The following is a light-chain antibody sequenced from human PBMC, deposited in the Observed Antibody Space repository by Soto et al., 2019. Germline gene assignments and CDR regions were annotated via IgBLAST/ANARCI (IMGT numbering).Light chain of an antibody. CDR2: AAS. J-gene: IGKJ5*01. CDR1: QGISNF. CDR3: QKYSSVIT. Sequence: DIKMTQSPSSLSASVGDRVTITCRASQGISNFLAWYLQKPGKVPKLLISAASTLQSGVPSRFSGSGSGTDFTLTITSLQPEDVATYYCQKYSSVITFGQGTRLEIK. V-gene: IGKV1-27*01.